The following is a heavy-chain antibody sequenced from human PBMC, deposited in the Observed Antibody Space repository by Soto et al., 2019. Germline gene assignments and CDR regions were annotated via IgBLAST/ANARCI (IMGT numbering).Heavy chain of an antibody. V-gene: IGHV4-59*01. D-gene: IGHD3-16*01. CDR3: ARYGGGWFDP. CDR1: GGSITSYF. Sequence: SETLSLTCAVSGGSITSYFWSWIRQRPGKGLEWIGYNDNSGTTNYNPSLRSRVTIALDTSKNQFSLRLSSVTAADTAVYYCARYGGGWFDPWGQGTLVTV. J-gene: IGHJ5*02. CDR2: NDNSGTT.